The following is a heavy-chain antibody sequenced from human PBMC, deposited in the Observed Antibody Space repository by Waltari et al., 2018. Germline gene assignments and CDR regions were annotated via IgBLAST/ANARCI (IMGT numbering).Heavy chain of an antibody. CDR3: ERDDLSYSSSWYYFDY. V-gene: IGHV1-69*05. CDR1: GGTFSSYA. CDR2: IIPIFSTA. D-gene: IGHD6-13*01. J-gene: IGHJ4*02. Sequence: QVQLVQSGAEVKKPGSSVKVSCKASGGTFSSYAISWVRQAPGQGLEWMGGIIPIFSTANYGQKFQGRVTITTDESTSTAYMELSSLRSEDTAVYYCERDDLSYSSSWYYFDYWGQGTLVTVSS.